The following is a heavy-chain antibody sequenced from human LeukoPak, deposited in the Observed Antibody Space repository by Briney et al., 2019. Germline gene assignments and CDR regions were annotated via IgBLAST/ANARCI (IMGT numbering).Heavy chain of an antibody. Sequence: PGGSLRLSCAASGLTFSDYAMHWVRQAPGKGLEWVAVISYDGTNKYYADFVKGRFTISRDSSKNTLYLQMNSLRAEDTAMYYCARDRYSGSYDGFDIWGQGTMVTASS. CDR1: GLTFSDYA. CDR2: ISYDGTNK. D-gene: IGHD1-26*01. CDR3: ARDRYSGSYDGFDI. J-gene: IGHJ3*02. V-gene: IGHV3-30-3*01.